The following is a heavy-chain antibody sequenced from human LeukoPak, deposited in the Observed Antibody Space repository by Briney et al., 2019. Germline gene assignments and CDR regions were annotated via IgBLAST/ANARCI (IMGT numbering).Heavy chain of an antibody. CDR3: ARSQRTSGRFRRAYYMDV. D-gene: IGHD6-25*01. Sequence: GASVKVSCKASGYTFTSYYIHWVRQAPGQGLEWMAIINPSGGSTTYAQKFQGRVTMTRDTSTSTVYMELSSLRSEDTAVYYCARSQRTSGRFRRAYYMDVWGKGTTVTISS. CDR1: GYTFTSYY. V-gene: IGHV1-46*01. CDR2: INPSGGST. J-gene: IGHJ6*03.